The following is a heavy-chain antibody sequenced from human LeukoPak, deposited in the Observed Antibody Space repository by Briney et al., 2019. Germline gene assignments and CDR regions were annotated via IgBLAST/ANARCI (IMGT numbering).Heavy chain of an antibody. V-gene: IGHV3-48*04. J-gene: IGHJ4*02. CDR2: LDSSGSII. CDR1: GFTFSSYA. Sequence: GGSLRLSCAASGFTFSSYAMSWVRQAPGKGLEWVSYLDSSGSIIYYADPVKGRFTISRDNAKNSLYLQMNSLRAEDAAVYYCARRISLEYWGQGTLVTVSS. D-gene: IGHD2-15*01. CDR3: ARRISLEY.